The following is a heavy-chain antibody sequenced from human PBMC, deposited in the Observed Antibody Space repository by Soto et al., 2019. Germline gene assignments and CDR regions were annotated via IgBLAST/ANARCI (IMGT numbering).Heavy chain of an antibody. Sequence: GASVKVSCKVSGYTLTELSMHWVRQAPGKGLEWMGGFDPEDGETIYAQKFQGRVTMTEDTSTDTAYMELSSLRSEDTAVYYCATPPSGDQGYYYYYGMDVWGQGTTVTVSS. CDR1: GYTLTELS. J-gene: IGHJ6*02. CDR2: FDPEDGET. CDR3: ATPPSGDQGYYYYYGMDV. V-gene: IGHV1-24*01. D-gene: IGHD3-10*01.